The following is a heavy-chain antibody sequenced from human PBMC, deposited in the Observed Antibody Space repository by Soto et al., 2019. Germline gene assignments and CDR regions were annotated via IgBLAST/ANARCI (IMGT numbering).Heavy chain of an antibody. V-gene: IGHV5-51*01. CDR1: GYSFTGYW. J-gene: IGHJ4*02. Sequence: GESLKISCKCSGYSFTGYWIGWVRQMPGKGLEWMGIIYPGDSDASYSQSFQDQATISAGKSINNAYLHWTSLNAWDTHMYYCATANCGGESRVCYWGQGALVTVSS. D-gene: IGHD2-21*01. CDR3: ATANCGGESRVCY. CDR2: IYPGDSDA.